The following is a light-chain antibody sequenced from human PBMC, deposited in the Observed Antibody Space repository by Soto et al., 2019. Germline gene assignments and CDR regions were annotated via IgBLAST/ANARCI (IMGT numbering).Light chain of an antibody. CDR2: GAS. CDR1: QSVSSNF. CDR3: HQYGSSPRT. J-gene: IGKJ1*01. Sequence: EIVLTQSPGTLSLSPGDRATLSCRASQSVSSNFLAWYQQKPGQAPRLLIYGASIRATGIPDRFSGSGYGTDFTLTIRRLEPEDFAMYFCHQYGSSPRTFGQGTKVEIK. V-gene: IGKV3-20*01.